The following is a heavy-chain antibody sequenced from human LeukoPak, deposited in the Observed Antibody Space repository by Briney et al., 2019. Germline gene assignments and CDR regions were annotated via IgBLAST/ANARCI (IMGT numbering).Heavy chain of an antibody. V-gene: IGHV3-48*01. CDR1: GFTFSSYS. J-gene: IGHJ4*02. CDR2: ISSSSSPI. CDR3: AKLGGYSYGYQTIRNFDY. Sequence: GGSLRLSCAASGFTFSSYSMNWVRQAPGKGLEWVSYISSSSSPIYYADSVKGRFTISRDNSKNTLYLQMNSLRAEDTAVYYCAKLGGYSYGYQTIRNFDYWGQGTLVTVSS. D-gene: IGHD5-18*01.